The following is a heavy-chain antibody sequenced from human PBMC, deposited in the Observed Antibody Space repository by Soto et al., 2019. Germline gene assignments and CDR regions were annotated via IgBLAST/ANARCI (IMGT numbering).Heavy chain of an antibody. Sequence: QVQLVESGGGVVQPGTSLRLSCAASGFTSSNYGMHWVRQTPGKGLEWVALILYAGSNKYYADSVKGRFTISRDNSKNTLYLQVSSLRAEDTAVYYCAKSRDAYHFYSYYGMDVWGQGTSVTVSS. D-gene: IGHD2-2*01. V-gene: IGHV3-30*18. J-gene: IGHJ6*02. CDR2: ILYAGSNK. CDR3: AKSRDAYHFYSYYGMDV. CDR1: GFTSSNYG.